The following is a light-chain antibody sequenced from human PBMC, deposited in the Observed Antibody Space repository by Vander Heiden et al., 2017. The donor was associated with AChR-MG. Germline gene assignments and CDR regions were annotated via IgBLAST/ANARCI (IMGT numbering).Light chain of an antibody. CDR3: QQYDTYWA. CDR1: QNINNW. V-gene: IGKV1-5*01. CDR2: DAA. Sequence: DIQMTQSPSTLSASVGDRVTITCRASQNINNWLAWYQPKPGKAPKLLIYDAATLQSGVPSRFSGSGSGTDFSLTISRLQPEDFATYYCQQYDTYWAFGQWTKVDMK. J-gene: IGKJ1*01.